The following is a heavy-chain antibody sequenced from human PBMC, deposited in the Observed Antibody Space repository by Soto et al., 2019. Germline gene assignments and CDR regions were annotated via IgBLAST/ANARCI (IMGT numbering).Heavy chain of an antibody. CDR1: GGSISSYY. Sequence: ETLSLTCTVSGGSISSYYWSWIRQSPGKGLEWIGYIYYSGSTNYNPSLKSRVTISVDTSKNQFSLKLSSVTAADTAVYYCARRYGMAWDYWGQGTLVTVSS. V-gene: IGHV4-59*08. CDR2: IYYSGST. J-gene: IGHJ4*02. CDR3: ARRYGMAWDY. D-gene: IGHD2-8*01.